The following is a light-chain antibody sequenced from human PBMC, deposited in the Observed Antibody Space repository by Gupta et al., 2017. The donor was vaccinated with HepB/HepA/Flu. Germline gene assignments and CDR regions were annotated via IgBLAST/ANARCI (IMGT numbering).Light chain of an antibody. V-gene: IGKV4-1*01. CDR2: WAS. CDR3: QQYYSTPVT. J-gene: IGKJ4*01. CDR1: QSVLYSSNNKNY. Sequence: DIVMTQSPDSLAVSLGERATINRKSSQSVLYSSNNKNYLAWYQQKPGQPPKLLIYWASTRESGVPDRFSGSGSGTDFTLTISSLQAEDVAVYYCQQYYSTPVTFGGGTKVEIK.